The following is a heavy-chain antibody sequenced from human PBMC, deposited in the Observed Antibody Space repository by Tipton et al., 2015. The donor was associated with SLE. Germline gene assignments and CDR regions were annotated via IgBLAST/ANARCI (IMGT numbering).Heavy chain of an antibody. CDR2: IYYSGST. V-gene: IGHV4-39*07. Sequence: TLSLTCTVSGGSISSSSYYWGWIRQPPGKGLEWIGSIYYSGSTYYNPSLKSRVTMSVDTSKNQFSLRLSSVTAADTAVYYCAREMGIAVVVAAQGPFDSWGQGTVVAVSS. CDR3: AREMGIAVVVAAQGPFDS. D-gene: IGHD2-15*01. CDR1: GGSISSSSYY. J-gene: IGHJ3*01.